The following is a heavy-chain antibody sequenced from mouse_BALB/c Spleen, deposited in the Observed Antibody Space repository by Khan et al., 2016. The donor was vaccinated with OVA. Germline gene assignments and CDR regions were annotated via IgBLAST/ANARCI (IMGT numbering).Heavy chain of an antibody. D-gene: IGHD1-1*01. Sequence: DLVEPGASVKLSCKASGYTFTSYWINWIKERPGQGLEWIGQIGPGSGSAYYNELFKGKATLTVDTSSSTVYIQLSSLSSEYSAVYFCARSNYYGRGLYAMDYWGQGTSVTVSS. CDR1: GYTFTSYW. CDR2: IGPGSGSA. J-gene: IGHJ4*01. V-gene: IGHV1S41*01. CDR3: ARSNYYGRGLYAMDY.